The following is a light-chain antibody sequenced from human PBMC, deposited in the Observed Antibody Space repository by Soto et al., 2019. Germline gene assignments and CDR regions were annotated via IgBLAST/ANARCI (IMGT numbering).Light chain of an antibody. CDR1: TGAVTSDSY. Sequence: VVTQEPSLTVSPGGTVTLTCASSTGAVTSDSYPNWVQQKPGQAPRALIYSTSNSHSWTPARFSGSLLGGKAALTLSGVQPEDEAEYYCLLYFGSSQIFGGGTKLTVL. J-gene: IGLJ2*01. CDR2: STS. V-gene: IGLV7-43*01. CDR3: LLYFGSSQI.